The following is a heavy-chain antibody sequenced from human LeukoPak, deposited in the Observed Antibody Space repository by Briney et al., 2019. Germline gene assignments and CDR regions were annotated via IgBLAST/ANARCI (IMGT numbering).Heavy chain of an antibody. CDR1: GYTFTNYG. D-gene: IGHD4-11*01. CDR2: ISGYNGNT. V-gene: IGHV1-18*01. Sequence: ASVKVSCKASGYTFTNYGITWVRQAPGQGLKWMGWISGYNGNTNYVQKFQGRVTMTTDTSTSTAYMELRSLRSDDTAVYYCARNTGKEYSRWFDPWGQGTLVTVSS. J-gene: IGHJ5*02. CDR3: ARNTGKEYSRWFDP.